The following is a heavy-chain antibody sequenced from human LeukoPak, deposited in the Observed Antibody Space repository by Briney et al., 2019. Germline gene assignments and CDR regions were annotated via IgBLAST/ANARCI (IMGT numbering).Heavy chain of an antibody. J-gene: IGHJ4*02. V-gene: IGHV1-24*01. D-gene: IGHD3-3*01. CDR3: TTRSGDFWSGFVN. Sequence: ASVTVSCKVSGNSLSELSIQWVRQAPGKGLECMGGFDPEEAKMVYAQYFQGRVTMTEDTSTQTAYMELSGLTSDDTAVYYCTTRSGDFWSGFVNWGQGTLVTVSS. CDR2: FDPEEAKM. CDR1: GNSLSELS.